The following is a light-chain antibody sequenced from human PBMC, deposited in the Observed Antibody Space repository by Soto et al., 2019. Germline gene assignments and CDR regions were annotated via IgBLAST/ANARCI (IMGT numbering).Light chain of an antibody. CDR1: RSVLFTSNNKNF. CDR3: QQCFYSPT. CDR2: WAS. V-gene: IGKV4-1*01. Sequence: DIVMTQSPDSLAVSLGERATINCRSSRSVLFTSNNKNFLAWYQQKPGQSPKLLINWASAREPGVPDRFSGRGSGTDFTVNINSRQAEDVATYYCQQCFYSPTFGQGTKVEI. J-gene: IGKJ1*01.